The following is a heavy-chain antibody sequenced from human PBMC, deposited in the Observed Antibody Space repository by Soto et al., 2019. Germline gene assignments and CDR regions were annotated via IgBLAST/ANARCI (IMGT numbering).Heavy chain of an antibody. Sequence: SDTLALTCTVSGDSVSSTSYYWGWIRQHPGQGLEWIGSIYYSGSTNYNPSLKSRVTISVDTSKNQFSLKLSSVTAADTAVYYCARELRFLEWFPARWFDPWGQGTLVTVSS. D-gene: IGHD3-3*01. CDR2: IYYSGST. J-gene: IGHJ5*02. CDR3: ARELRFLEWFPARWFDP. V-gene: IGHV4-39*07. CDR1: GDSVSSTSYY.